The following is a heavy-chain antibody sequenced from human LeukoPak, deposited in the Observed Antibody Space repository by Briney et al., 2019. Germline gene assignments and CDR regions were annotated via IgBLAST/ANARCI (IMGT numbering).Heavy chain of an antibody. J-gene: IGHJ4*02. CDR3: ARASRLMVEYYFDY. V-gene: IGHV3-23*01. Sequence: PGGSLRLSCAASGVTLSKNALIWVRQAPGKGLDWVSVIIGSGGDTYYADSVKGRFTISRDNAKNSLYLQMNSLRAEDTAVYYCARASRLMVEYYFDYWGQGTLVTVSS. CDR2: IIGSGGDT. D-gene: IGHD3-10*01. CDR1: GVTLSKNA.